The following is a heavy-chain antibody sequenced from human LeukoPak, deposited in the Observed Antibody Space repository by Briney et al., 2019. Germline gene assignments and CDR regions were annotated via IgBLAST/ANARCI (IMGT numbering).Heavy chain of an antibody. Sequence: GGSLRLSCAASGFTFANYVTHSVRQAPGQRLEWVTVTSPDEGLKFYGDSVKGRFTISRDNSKNTMYLQMNNLREEDTAVYYCTRDPILGAPDYFDYWGQGTLVTVSS. D-gene: IGHD1-26*01. J-gene: IGHJ4*02. CDR3: TRDPILGAPDYFDY. V-gene: IGHV3-30*04. CDR2: TSPDEGLK. CDR1: GFTFANYV.